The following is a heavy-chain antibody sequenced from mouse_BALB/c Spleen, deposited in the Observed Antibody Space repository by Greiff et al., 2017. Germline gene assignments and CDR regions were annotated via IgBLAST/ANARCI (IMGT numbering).Heavy chain of an antibody. D-gene: IGHD2-4*01. CDR2: ISSGGST. J-gene: IGHJ3*01. Sequence: EVNLVESGGGLVKPGGSLKLSCAASGFTFSSYAMSWVRQTPEKRLEWVASISSGGSTYYPDSVKGRFTISRDNARNILYLQMSSLRSEDTAMYYCARGRYDYDWAWFAYWGQGTLVTVSA. V-gene: IGHV5-6-5*01. CDR3: ARGRYDYDWAWFAY. CDR1: GFTFSSYA.